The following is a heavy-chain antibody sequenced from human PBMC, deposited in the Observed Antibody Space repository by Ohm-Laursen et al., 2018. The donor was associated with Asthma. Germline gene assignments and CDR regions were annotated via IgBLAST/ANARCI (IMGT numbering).Heavy chain of an antibody. V-gene: IGHV3-9*01. CDR3: AKLVGVTTA. CDR2: ISWNSGSI. J-gene: IGHJ5*02. D-gene: IGHD4-17*01. CDR1: GFNFDDYA. Sequence: SLRLSCAASGFNFDDYAMHWVRQSPGKGLEWVSGISWNSGSIGYADSVKGRFTISRDNAKNSLYLQMNSLRPEDTAFYYCAKLVGVTTAWGQGTLVTVSS.